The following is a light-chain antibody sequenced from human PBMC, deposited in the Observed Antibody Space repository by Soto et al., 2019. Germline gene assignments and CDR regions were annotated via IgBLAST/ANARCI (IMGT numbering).Light chain of an antibody. CDR1: QTVSSN. CDR2: AAS. J-gene: IGKJ4*01. Sequence: GQTVSSNYLAWYQQKPGQGPKLLIYAASTRPTGIPARFSGSGSGTEFTLTISSLQSEDFAVYYCQQYDNLPRTFCLSTKV. CDR3: QQYDNLPRT. V-gene: IGKV3-15*01.